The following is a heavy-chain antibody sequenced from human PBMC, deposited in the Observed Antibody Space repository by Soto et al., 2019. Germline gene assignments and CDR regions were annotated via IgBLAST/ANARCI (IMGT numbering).Heavy chain of an antibody. CDR3: ARSYGDYVEAFDI. CDR1: GFTFSSYW. J-gene: IGHJ3*02. D-gene: IGHD4-17*01. V-gene: IGHV3-7*01. Sequence: GGSLRLSCAASGFTFSSYWMSWVRQAPGKGLEWVANIKQDGSEKYYVDSVKGRFTISRDNAKNSLYLQMNSLRDEDTAVYYCARSYGDYVEAFDIWGQGTMVTVSS. CDR2: IKQDGSEK.